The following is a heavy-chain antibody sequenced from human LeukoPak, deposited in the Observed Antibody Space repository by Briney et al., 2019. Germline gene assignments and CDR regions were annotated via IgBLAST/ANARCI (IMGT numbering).Heavy chain of an antibody. CDR2: ISAYNGNT. J-gene: IGHJ3*02. Sequence: ASVKVSCKASGYTFTSYGISWVRQAPGQGLEWMGWISAYNGNTNYAQKLQGRITMTTDTSTSTAYMELRSLRSDDTAVYYCARDRYDSSGYYPHDAFDIWGQGTMVTVSS. CDR3: ARDRYDSSGYYPHDAFDI. D-gene: IGHD3-22*01. CDR1: GYTFTSYG. V-gene: IGHV1-18*01.